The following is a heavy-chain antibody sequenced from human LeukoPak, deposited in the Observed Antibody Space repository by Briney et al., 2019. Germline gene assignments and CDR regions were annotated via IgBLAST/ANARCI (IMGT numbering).Heavy chain of an antibody. CDR1: GYTFTGYY. V-gene: IGHV1-2*02. D-gene: IGHD4-17*01. Sequence: ALVNVSCKASGYTFTGYYMHWVRQAPGQGLEWMGGINPTSGGTNDTQKYQGRVTMTRDTTISTAYMELSRLRTDNTAVYYCRTDRYGDYGDYIDYWGHGTLVTVSS. CDR2: INPTSGGT. J-gene: IGHJ4*01. CDR3: RTDRYGDYGDYIDY.